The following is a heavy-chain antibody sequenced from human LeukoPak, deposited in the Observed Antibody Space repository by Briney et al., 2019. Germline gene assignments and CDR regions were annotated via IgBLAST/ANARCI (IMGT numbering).Heavy chain of an antibody. Sequence: SETLSLTCTVSGVSISSSYWSWIRQPPGKGLEWIGYIYYSGNTKYNPSLKSRVTMSADTSKNQFSLKLRSVTVADTAVYYCAKGTDYYDSSGYSHGPFDIWGQGTMVTVSS. CDR3: AKGTDYYDSSGYSHGPFDI. V-gene: IGHV4-59*12. J-gene: IGHJ3*02. CDR2: IYYSGNT. CDR1: GVSISSSY. D-gene: IGHD3-22*01.